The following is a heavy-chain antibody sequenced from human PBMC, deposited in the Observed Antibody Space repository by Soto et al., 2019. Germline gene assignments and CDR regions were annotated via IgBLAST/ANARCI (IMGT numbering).Heavy chain of an antibody. D-gene: IGHD2-15*01. CDR2: LYYSGNT. Sequence: SETLSLTCTVSGGSISRSSYSWAWIRQPPGKGLEWIGALYYSGNTYYNPSLKSRVTISVDTSKNQFSLKLSSVTAADTAVYYCATRQGGSYNWFDPWGQGTLVTVSS. V-gene: IGHV4-39*01. CDR1: GGSISRSSYS. CDR3: ATRQGGSYNWFDP. J-gene: IGHJ5*02.